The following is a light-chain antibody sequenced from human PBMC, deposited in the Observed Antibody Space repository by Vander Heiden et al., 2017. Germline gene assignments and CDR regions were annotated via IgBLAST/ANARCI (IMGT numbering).Light chain of an antibody. CDR1: SRDVGGYNY. CDR3: SSYRTTSTV. V-gene: IGLV2-14*03. CDR2: DVS. Sequence: QSALTQPASVSGSPGQSITISCTGTSRDVGGYNYVSWYQQHPGKAPKLMIFDVSYRPSGVSNRFSGSKSGNTASLTISGLQAEDEADYYCSSYRTTSTVFGGGTKLTVL. J-gene: IGLJ2*01.